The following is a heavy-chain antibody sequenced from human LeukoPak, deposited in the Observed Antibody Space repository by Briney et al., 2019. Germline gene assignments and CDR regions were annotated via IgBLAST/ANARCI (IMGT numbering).Heavy chain of an antibody. J-gene: IGHJ4*02. CDR1: GFTFSSYS. V-gene: IGHV3-48*01. CDR2: ISSSSSTI. Sequence: GGSLRLSCEASGFTFSSYSMNWVRQVPGKGLEWVSYISSSSSTIYYADSVKGRFTISRDNAKNSLYLQMNSLRAEDTAVYYCAREFTMVRGVIRNWGQGTLVTVSS. CDR3: AREFTMVRGVIRN. D-gene: IGHD3-10*01.